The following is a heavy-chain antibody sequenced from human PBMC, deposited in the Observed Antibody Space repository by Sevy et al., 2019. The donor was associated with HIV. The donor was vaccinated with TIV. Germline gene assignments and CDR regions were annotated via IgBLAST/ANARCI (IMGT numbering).Heavy chain of an antibody. CDR3: AKRRRDGYFDY. J-gene: IGHJ4*02. CDR1: GFTFSSYV. CDR2: IRANGVNT. V-gene: IGHV3-23*01. Sequence: GGSLRLSCEASGFTFSSYVMNWVRQAPGKGLEWVSTIRANGVNTHYADSVKGRLTISRDNSKNTLYLQMNSLRAEDTAVYYCAKRRRDGYFDYWGQGTLVTVSS.